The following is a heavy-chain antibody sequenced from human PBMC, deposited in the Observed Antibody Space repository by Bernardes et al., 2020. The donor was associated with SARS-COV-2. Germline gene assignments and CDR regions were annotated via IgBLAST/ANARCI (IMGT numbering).Heavy chain of an antibody. J-gene: IGHJ4*02. CDR3: ASYGSYSDY. CDR1: GGSISSSSYY. V-gene: IGHV4-39*01. CDR2: IYYSGST. Sequence: SEPLSLTCTVSGGSISSSSYYWGWIRQPPGKGLEWIGSIYYSGSTYYNPSLKSRVTISVDTSKNQFSLKLSSVTAADTAVYYCASYGSYSDYWGQGTLVTVSS. D-gene: IGHD1-26*01.